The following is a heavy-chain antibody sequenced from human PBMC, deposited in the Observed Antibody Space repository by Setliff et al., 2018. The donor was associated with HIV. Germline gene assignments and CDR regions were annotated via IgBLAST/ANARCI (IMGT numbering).Heavy chain of an antibody. V-gene: IGHV1-3*04. D-gene: IGHD6-13*01. CDR1: GYTFASYS. CDR3: VRRATAAEVFDY. Sequence: ASVKVSCKASGYTFASYSMHWVRQAPGQRLEWMGWLRTGSGDTSYSVKFQGRLTITRDTSANTAYMELSNLRSEDTAVYYCVRRATAAEVFDYWGQGTLVTVSS. CDR2: LRTGSGDT. J-gene: IGHJ4*02.